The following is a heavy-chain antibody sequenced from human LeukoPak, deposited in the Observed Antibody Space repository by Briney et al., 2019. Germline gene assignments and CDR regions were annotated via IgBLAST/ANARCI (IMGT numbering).Heavy chain of an antibody. CDR3: ATSSGWPGAINH. CDR1: GFTFSSYW. J-gene: IGHJ5*02. V-gene: IGHV3-7*01. Sequence: GGSLRLSCAASGFTFSSYWMSWVRQAPGKGREWVANIKQDGSEEYYVDSLKGRFTISRDNVENSLYLQMSSLRAEDTAVYYCATSSGWPGAINHWGQGTLVTVSS. D-gene: IGHD6-25*01. CDR2: IKQDGSEE.